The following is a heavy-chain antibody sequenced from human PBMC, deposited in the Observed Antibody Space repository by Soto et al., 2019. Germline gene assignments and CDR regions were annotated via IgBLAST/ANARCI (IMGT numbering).Heavy chain of an antibody. V-gene: IGHV4-34*01. CDR3: ARGPRYFDWLREKTASFDY. CDR1: GGTLLGYY. J-gene: IGHJ4*02. CDR2: INHSGST. Sequence: SETLSLTCAVYGGTLLGYYWTSLGESPRKGLEWIGEINHSGSTNYNPSLKSRVTISVDTSKNQFSLKLSSVTAADTAVYYCARGPRYFDWLREKTASFDYWGQGTLVT. D-gene: IGHD3-9*01.